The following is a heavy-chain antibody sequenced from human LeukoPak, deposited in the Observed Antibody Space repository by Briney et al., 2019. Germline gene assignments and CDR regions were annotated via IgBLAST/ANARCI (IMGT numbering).Heavy chain of an antibody. CDR2: IYSGGST. CDR3: ARHRRYCSGTTCYSGHDY. D-gene: IGHD2-15*01. Sequence: GGSLRLSCAASGFTVSSNYMSWVRQAPGKGLEWVSLIYSGGSTYYADSVKGRFTISRDNSKHILYLQMTSLRAEDTAVYYCARHRRYCSGTTCYSGHDYWGQGTLVTVSS. CDR1: GFTVSSNY. V-gene: IGHV3-53*01. J-gene: IGHJ4*02.